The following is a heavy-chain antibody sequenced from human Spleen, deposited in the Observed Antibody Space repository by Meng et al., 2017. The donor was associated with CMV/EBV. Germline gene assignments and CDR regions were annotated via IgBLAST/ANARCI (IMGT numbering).Heavy chain of an antibody. CDR1: GFTFSTYA. CDR3: ARTSGPAAIYLPFDY. Sequence: GGSLRLSFAASGFTFSTYAMHWVRQAPGKGLEWVAVISYDGSNKYYADSVKGRFTISRDNSKNTLYLQMNSLRAEDTAVYYCARTSGPAAIYLPFDYWGQGTLVTVSS. V-gene: IGHV3-30*04. D-gene: IGHD2-2*01. CDR2: ISYDGSNK. J-gene: IGHJ4*02.